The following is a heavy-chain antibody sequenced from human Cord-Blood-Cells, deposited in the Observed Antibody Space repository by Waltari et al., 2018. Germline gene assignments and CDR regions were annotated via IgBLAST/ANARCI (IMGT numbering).Heavy chain of an antibody. CDR3: AREGSGDYYRGYFQH. J-gene: IGHJ1*01. Sequence: QVQLVESGGGVVQPGRSLRLSCAASGFTFSSYAMHWVRQAPGKGLEWVAVISYDGSNKYYADSVKGRFTISRDNSKNTLYLQMNSLRAEDTAVYYCAREGSGDYYRGYFQHWGQGTLVTVSS. D-gene: IGHD2-21*02. V-gene: IGHV3-30-3*01. CDR2: ISYDGSNK. CDR1: GFTFSSYA.